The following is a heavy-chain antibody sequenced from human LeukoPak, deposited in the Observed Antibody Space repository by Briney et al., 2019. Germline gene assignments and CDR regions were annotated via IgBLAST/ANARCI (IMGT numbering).Heavy chain of an antibody. CDR2: ISGSGAYI. CDR1: GFTFTTYT. Sequence: PGGSLRLSCAASGFTFTTYTMNWVRQAPGKGLEWVSSISGSGAYIYYADSVKGRFTISRDNSKNTLYLQMNSLRAEDTAVYYCASDSSGWESNAFDIWGQGTMVTVSS. CDR3: ASDSSGWESNAFDI. D-gene: IGHD6-19*01. J-gene: IGHJ3*02. V-gene: IGHV3-21*01.